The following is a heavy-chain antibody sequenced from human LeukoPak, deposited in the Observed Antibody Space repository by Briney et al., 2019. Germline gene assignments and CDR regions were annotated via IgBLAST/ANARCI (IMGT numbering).Heavy chain of an antibody. CDR3: ARDNYGSDY. Sequence: PGGSLRLSCAASGFTVSSNYMNWVRQAPGKGLEWVSVLYTSGNTFYADSVKGRFTISRDNSKNTVYLQMNSLRAEDTAVYYCARDNYGSDYWGQGTLVTVSS. CDR2: LYTSGNT. J-gene: IGHJ4*02. V-gene: IGHV3-66*03. CDR1: GFTVSSNY. D-gene: IGHD3-10*01.